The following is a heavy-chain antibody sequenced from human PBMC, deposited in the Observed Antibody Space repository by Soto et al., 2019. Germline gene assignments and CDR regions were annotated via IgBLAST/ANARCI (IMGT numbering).Heavy chain of an antibody. V-gene: IGHV3-23*01. CDR2: ISGGGGTT. J-gene: IGHJ4*02. Sequence: EVHLLESGGGLVQPGGSLGSSGAASGSTFSGYAMSWVRQAPGKGWEWVSTISGGGGTTYTADSVKGRFTISRDNSKNTLYLQMNSLRAEDTALYYCAKNKETGTTGGLGYWGQGTLVTVSS. CDR1: GSTFSGYA. D-gene: IGHD1-1*01. CDR3: AKNKETGTTGGLGY.